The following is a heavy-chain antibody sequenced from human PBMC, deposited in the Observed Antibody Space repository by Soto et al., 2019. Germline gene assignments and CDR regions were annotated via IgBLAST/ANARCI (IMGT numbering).Heavy chain of an antibody. CDR1: GYSFTSYW. CDR3: ARRSLRITMVRGVSRDAFDI. V-gene: IGHV5-51*01. D-gene: IGHD3-10*01. Sequence: GESLKISCKGSGYSFTSYWIGWVRQMPGKGLEWMGITYPGDSDTRYSPSFQGQVTISADKSISTAYLQWSSLKASDTAMYYCARRSLRITMVRGVSRDAFDIWGQGTMVTVSS. CDR2: TYPGDSDT. J-gene: IGHJ3*02.